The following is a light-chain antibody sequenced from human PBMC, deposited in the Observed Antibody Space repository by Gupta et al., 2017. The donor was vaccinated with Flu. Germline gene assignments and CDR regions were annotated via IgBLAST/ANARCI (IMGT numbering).Light chain of an antibody. CDR2: GAS. V-gene: IGKV3-20*01. CDR3: QQYGSSPRT. J-gene: IGKJ1*01. CDR1: QTVSSNN. Sequence: DRATLSCTASQTVSSNNLAWYQQKSGQAPRRLIYGASSRATGTPDRFSGSGSGTDFTLTITRLEPADFAVYYCQQYGSSPRTFGQGTKVEV.